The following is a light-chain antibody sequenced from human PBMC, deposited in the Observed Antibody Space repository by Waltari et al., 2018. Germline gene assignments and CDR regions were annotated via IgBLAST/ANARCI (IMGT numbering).Light chain of an antibody. V-gene: IGLV2-14*03. CDR2: DVN. Sequence: QSALTQPASVSGSPGQSITISCTGASSDVGGYNYVSWYQQHPGKAPKLIIYDVNNRPSGLSNRCPGSQSGNRASLTISGLQAEDEADYYCCSFTSSSTWVFGGGTKLTVL. J-gene: IGLJ3*02. CDR3: CSFTSSSTWV. CDR1: SSDVGGYNY.